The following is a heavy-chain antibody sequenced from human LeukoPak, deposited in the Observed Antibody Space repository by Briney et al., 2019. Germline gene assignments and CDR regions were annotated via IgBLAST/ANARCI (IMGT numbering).Heavy chain of an antibody. D-gene: IGHD5/OR15-5a*01. CDR3: AREVSTLFDY. CDR2: MNPKSGNT. CDR1: GYTFTSYD. J-gene: IGHJ4*02. Sequence: GASVKVSCKASGYTFTSYDINWVRQATGQGLEWMGWMNPKSGNTGHAQKFQGRVTMTTDTSTSTAYMELRSLRSDDTAVYYCAREVSTLFDYWGQGTLVTVSS. V-gene: IGHV1-8*02.